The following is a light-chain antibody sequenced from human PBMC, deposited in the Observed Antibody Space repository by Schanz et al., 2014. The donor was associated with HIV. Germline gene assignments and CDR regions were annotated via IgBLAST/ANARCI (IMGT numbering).Light chain of an antibody. CDR1: QSVSSY. CDR3: HHYGDSRGT. V-gene: IGKV3-11*01. J-gene: IGKJ4*02. CDR2: DAS. Sequence: EIVLTQSPATLSLSPGERATLSCRASQSVSSYLAWYQQKSGQAPRLLIYDASNRASGIPARFSGSGSGTEFTLTISRLEPDDFAVYYCHHYGDSRGTFGGGTEVDI.